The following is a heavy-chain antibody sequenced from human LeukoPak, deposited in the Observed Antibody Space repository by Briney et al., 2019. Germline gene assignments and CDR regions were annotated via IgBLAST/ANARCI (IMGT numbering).Heavy chain of an antibody. CDR2: IYHSGST. D-gene: IGHD6-13*01. CDR3: ARERIAAANNWFDP. Sequence: SETLSLTCTVSGYSISSGYYWGWIRQPPGKGLEWIGSIYHSGSTYYNPSLKSRVTISVDTSKNQLSLKLSSVTAADTAVYYCARERIAAANNWFDPWGQGTLVTVSS. CDR1: GYSISSGYY. J-gene: IGHJ5*02. V-gene: IGHV4-38-2*02.